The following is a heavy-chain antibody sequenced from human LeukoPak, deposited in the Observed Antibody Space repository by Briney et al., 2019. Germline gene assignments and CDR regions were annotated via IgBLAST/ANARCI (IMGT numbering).Heavy chain of an antibody. CDR3: VRCTFVLHKRCSAFDV. D-gene: IGHD1-1*01. CDR2: ISYDGSNK. V-gene: IGHV3-30*04. Sequence: GGSLRLSCAASGFTFSSYAMHWVRQAPGKGLEWVALISYDGSNKYYADSVKGRFTISRDNAKNSLFLQMNSLRAEDTAVYYCVRCTFVLHKRCSAFDVWGQGTMVTVSA. CDR1: GFTFSSYA. J-gene: IGHJ3*01.